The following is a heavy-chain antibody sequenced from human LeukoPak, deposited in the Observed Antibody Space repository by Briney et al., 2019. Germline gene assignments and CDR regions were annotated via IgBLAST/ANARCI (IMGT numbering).Heavy chain of an antibody. CDR3: AREETGRNWFDP. CDR2: INPSGGST. J-gene: IGHJ5*01. CDR1: GYTFTSYY. Sequence: GASVKVSCKASGYTFTSYYMHWVRQAPGQGLEWMGIINPSGGSTSYAQKFQGRVTMTRDMSTSTVYMELSSLRSEDTAVYYCAREETGRNWFDPWGKGTTVTVSS. V-gene: IGHV1-46*01.